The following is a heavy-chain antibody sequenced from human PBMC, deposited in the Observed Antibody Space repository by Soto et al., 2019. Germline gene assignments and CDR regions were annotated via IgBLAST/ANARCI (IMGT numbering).Heavy chain of an antibody. V-gene: IGHV4-31*03. D-gene: IGHD4-17*01. CDR1: GGSISSGGYY. J-gene: IGHJ6*03. CDR2: IYYSGST. Sequence: SETLSLTCTVSGGSISSGGYYWSWIRQHPGKGLEWIGYIYYSGSTYYNPSLKSRVTISVDTSKNQFSLKLSSVTAADTAVYYCASVVMDYGDYTNYYYYMDVWGKGTTVTVSS. CDR3: ASVVMDYGDYTNYYYYMDV.